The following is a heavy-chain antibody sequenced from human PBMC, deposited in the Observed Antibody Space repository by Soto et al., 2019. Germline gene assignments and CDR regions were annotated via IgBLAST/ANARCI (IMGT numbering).Heavy chain of an antibody. D-gene: IGHD3-3*01. V-gene: IGHV1-18*01. J-gene: IGHJ6*02. CDR1: GYTFTTFG. CDR3: ARDPTIFGVVQNYGMDV. CDR2: ISAYNGYT. Sequence: QVQLVQSGAEVKKPGASVKVSCKASGYTFTTFGISWVRQAPGQELEWMGWISAYNGYTNYAQKLQGRVTMTTDTSTSTAYMELRSLRSDDTAVYYCARDPTIFGVVQNYGMDVWGQGTTVTVSS.